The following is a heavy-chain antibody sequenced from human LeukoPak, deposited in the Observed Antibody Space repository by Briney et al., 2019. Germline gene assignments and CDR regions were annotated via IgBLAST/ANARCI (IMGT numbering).Heavy chain of an antibody. CDR2: ISSNGGST. Sequence: PGGSLRLSCAASGFTFSSYAMHWVRQAPGKGLEYVSAISSNGGSTYYANSLKGRFTISRDNSKNTLYLQMGSLRAEDMAVYYCARLYYYGSGPFDYWGQGSLVTVSS. J-gene: IGHJ4*02. D-gene: IGHD3-10*01. V-gene: IGHV3-64*01. CDR1: GFTFSSYA. CDR3: ARLYYYGSGPFDY.